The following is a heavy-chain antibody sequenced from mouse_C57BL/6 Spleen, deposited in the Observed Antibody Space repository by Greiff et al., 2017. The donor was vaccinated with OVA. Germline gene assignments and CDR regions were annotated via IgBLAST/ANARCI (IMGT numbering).Heavy chain of an antibody. J-gene: IGHJ3*01. CDR1: EYEFPSHD. D-gene: IGHD4-1*02. V-gene: IGHV5-2*01. CDR3: ARHANWYAFAY. CDR2: INSDGGST. Sequence: EVHRVESGGGLVQPGASLKLSCESNEYEFPSHDMSWVRKTPEKRLELVAAINSDGGSTYYPDTIESRFIISRDNTTKTPYLQMSSLRSEDSALYYCARHANWYAFAYWGQGTLVTVSA.